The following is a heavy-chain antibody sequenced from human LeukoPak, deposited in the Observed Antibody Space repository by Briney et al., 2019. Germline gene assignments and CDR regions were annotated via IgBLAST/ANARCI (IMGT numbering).Heavy chain of an antibody. J-gene: IGHJ4*02. CDR3: ARGYDFWSGYFDY. Sequence: GGSLRLSCAASGFTFSSYWMHWVRQAPGRGLVWVSRINSDGSSTSYADSVKGRFTISRDNAMNTLYLQMNSLRAEDTAVYYCARGYDFWSGYFDYWGQGTLVTDSS. CDR2: INSDGSST. D-gene: IGHD3-3*01. V-gene: IGHV3-74*01. CDR1: GFTFSSYW.